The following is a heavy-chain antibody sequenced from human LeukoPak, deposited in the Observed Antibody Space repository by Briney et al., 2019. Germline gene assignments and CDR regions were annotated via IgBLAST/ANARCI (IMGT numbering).Heavy chain of an antibody. J-gene: IGHJ4*02. CDR3: AKEAVGATSHFDY. Sequence: GGSLRLSCAASGFTFNTYTMSRVRQAPGKGLEWVSSINSRGTKIYYADSVKGRFTVSRDNTKNSLYLQMNSLRAEDTAMYFCAKEAVGATSHFDYWGQGTLVTVSS. CDR2: INSRGTKI. V-gene: IGHV3-21*01. D-gene: IGHD2-15*01. CDR1: GFTFNTYT.